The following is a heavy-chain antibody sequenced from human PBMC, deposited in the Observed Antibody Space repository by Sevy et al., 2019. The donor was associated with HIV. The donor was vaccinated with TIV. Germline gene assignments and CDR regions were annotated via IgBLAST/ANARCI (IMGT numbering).Heavy chain of an antibody. J-gene: IGHJ3*02. CDR1: GGSVSSASYD. V-gene: IGHV4-61*01. CDR2: IYYTGST. Sequence: SETLSLTCTVSGGSVSSASYDWSWIRQSPGKGLEWIGYIYYTGSTNYNPSLKSRVTISLDMSKNQFSLKLSSVTAADTAVXYCARDLSITQSLYSSGYYQNEAFDIWGQGTMVTVSS. D-gene: IGHD3-22*01. CDR3: ARDLSITQSLYSSGYYQNEAFDI.